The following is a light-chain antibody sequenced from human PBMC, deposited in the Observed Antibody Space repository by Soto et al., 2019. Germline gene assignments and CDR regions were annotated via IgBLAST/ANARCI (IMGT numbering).Light chain of an antibody. Sequence: QSVLTQSSSASASLGSSVNLTCTLSSRHTTYIIAWHRQQPGMAPRYLMRLEGSGTYNRGSGVPDRFSGSSSGADRYLTISNLQSEDEADYYCETWHTNTWVFGGGTQLTVL. CDR3: ETWHTNTWV. V-gene: IGLV4-60*03. CDR2: LEGSGTY. J-gene: IGLJ3*02. CDR1: SRHTTYI.